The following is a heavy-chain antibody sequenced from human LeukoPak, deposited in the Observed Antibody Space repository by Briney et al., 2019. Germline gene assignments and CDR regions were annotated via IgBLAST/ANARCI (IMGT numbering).Heavy chain of an antibody. CDR3: ARDTSEEQSLTQSHFDY. Sequence: GGSLRLSCAASGFTFSSYSMNWVRQAPGKGLEWVSSISSSSSYIYYADSVKGRFTISRDNAKNSLYLQMNSLRAEDTAVYYCARDTSEEQSLTQSHFDYWGQGTLVTVSS. CDR2: ISSSSSYI. CDR1: GFTFSSYS. V-gene: IGHV3-21*01. D-gene: IGHD6-19*01. J-gene: IGHJ4*02.